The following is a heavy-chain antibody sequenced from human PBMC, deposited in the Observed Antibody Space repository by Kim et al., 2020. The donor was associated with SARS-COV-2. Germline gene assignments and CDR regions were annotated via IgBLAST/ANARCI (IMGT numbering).Heavy chain of an antibody. J-gene: IGHJ6*03. CDR3: GRGLIDV. V-gene: IGHV3-7*01. CDR2: IMEDGSEK. D-gene: IGHD3-22*01. Sequence: GGSLRLSCAASGFTFSNSWMTWVRQAPGKGLEWVATIMEDGSEKYCAGSVKGRFTISRDTAKSSLDLQMNSLRVEDTAVYYWGRGLIDVWGKGTAVTVS. CDR1: GFTFSNSW.